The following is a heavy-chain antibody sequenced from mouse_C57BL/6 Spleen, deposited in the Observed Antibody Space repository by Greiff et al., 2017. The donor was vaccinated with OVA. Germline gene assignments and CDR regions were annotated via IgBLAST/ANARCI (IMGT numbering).Heavy chain of an antibody. Sequence: EVKLQESGGGLVKPGGSLKLSCAASGFTFSSYTMSWVRQTPEKRLEWVATISGGGGNTYYPDSVKGRFTISRDNAKNTLYLQMSSLRSEDTALYYCARHETPYYYGSSSFYAMECWGKGTTVTVSS. J-gene: IGHJ4*01. CDR2: ISGGGGNT. CDR1: GFTFSSYT. CDR3: ARHETPYYYGSSSFYAMEC. V-gene: IGHV5-9*01. D-gene: IGHD1-1*01.